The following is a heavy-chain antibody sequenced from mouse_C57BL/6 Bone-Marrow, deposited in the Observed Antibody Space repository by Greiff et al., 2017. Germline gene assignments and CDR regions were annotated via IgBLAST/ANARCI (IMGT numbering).Heavy chain of an antibody. V-gene: IGHV1-54*01. CDR2: INPGSGGT. CDR1: GYAFTNYL. J-gene: IGHJ3*01. CDR3: ARSDYDETWFAY. Sequence: VQLQQSGAELVRPGTSVKVSCKASGYAFTNYLIEWVKQRPGQGLEWIGVINPGSGGTNYNEKFKGKATLTADKSSSTAYMQLSSLTSEDSAVYFCARSDYDETWFAYWGQGTLVTVSA. D-gene: IGHD2-4*01.